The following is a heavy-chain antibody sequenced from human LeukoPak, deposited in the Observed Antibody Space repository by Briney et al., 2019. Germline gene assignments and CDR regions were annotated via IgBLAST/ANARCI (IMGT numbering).Heavy chain of an antibody. D-gene: IGHD2-15*01. V-gene: IGHV4-59*08. CDR1: GGSISSYY. CDR2: IYYSGST. J-gene: IGHJ4*02. Sequence: PSETLSLTCTVSGGSISSYYWSWIRQPPGKGLEWIGYIYYSGSTNYNPSLKSRVTISVDTSKNQFSLRLSSVTAADTAVYYCARSVVVVAPFDYWGQGTLVTVSS. CDR3: ARSVVVVAPFDY.